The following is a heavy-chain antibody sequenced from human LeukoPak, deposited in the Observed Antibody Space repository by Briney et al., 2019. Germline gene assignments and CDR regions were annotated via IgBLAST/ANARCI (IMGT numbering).Heavy chain of an antibody. Sequence: GGSLRLSCAASGFTFSDYYMSWIRQAPGKGLEWVSYISSSGSTIYYADSVKGRFTISRDNAKNSLYLQMNSLRAEDTAVYYCARVDGTTFYYYCGMDVWGQGTTVTVSS. CDR1: GFTFSDYY. J-gene: IGHJ6*02. CDR3: ARVDGTTFYYYCGMDV. D-gene: IGHD1-1*01. V-gene: IGHV3-11*01. CDR2: ISSSGSTI.